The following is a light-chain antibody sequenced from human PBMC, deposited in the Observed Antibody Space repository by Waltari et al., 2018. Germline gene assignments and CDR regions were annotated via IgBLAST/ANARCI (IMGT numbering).Light chain of an antibody. Sequence: EIVMTQSPDSLAVSLGETATFHCKPSQRVLYNSNNKNSLAWDQQKPGQPPKLRIYWASTRESGIPDRFPGSGSGTDFTLTINSLQPEDAAVYHCQQYCSSPPTFGGGTKVDIK. CDR1: QRVLYNSNNKNS. V-gene: IGKV4-1*01. CDR2: WAS. J-gene: IGKJ4*01. CDR3: QQYCSSPPT.